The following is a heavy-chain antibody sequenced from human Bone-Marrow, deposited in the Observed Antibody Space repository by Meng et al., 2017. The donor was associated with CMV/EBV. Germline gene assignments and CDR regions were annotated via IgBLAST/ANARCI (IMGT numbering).Heavy chain of an antibody. Sequence: TFPSYGISWVRQAPGQGLEWMVWISAYNGNTNYAQKLQGRVTMTTDTSTSTAYMELRSLRSDDTAVYYCARVTQVRYSSGWYYFDYWGQGTLVTVSS. CDR3: ARVTQVRYSSGWYYFDY. V-gene: IGHV1-18*01. D-gene: IGHD6-19*01. CDR1: TFPSYG. J-gene: IGHJ4*02. CDR2: ISAYNGNT.